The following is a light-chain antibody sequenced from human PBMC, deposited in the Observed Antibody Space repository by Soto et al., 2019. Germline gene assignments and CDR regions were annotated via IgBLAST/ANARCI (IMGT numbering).Light chain of an antibody. J-gene: IGKJ4*01. CDR3: QQYNVWPLT. CDR1: QSVSSN. Sequence: EIVMTQSPATLSVSPGERATLSCRASQSVSSNLAWYQQKPGQTPKLLIYVPSTRATGIPARFSGSGSGTECSLTISSLQSEDFAVYYCQQYNVWPLTFGGGTKVEFK. V-gene: IGKV3-15*01. CDR2: VPS.